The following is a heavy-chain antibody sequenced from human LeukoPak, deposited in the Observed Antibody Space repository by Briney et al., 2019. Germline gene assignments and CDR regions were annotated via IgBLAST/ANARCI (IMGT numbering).Heavy chain of an antibody. Sequence: PSGGPQRLSCAASVFTYSSYSMHWVRQAPGKGLDWVAVIWYDGSNKYYADSVKGRFTISRDNSKNMLYLQMNSLRAEDTPVYYCARNSARNHYLDYWGQGTLVTVSS. V-gene: IGHV3-33*08. CDR1: VFTYSSYS. J-gene: IGHJ4*02. D-gene: IGHD3-10*01. CDR2: IWYDGSNK. CDR3: ARNSARNHYLDY.